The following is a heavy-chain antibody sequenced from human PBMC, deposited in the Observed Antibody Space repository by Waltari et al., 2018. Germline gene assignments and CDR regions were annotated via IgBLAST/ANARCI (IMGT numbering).Heavy chain of an antibody. V-gene: IGHV3-74*01. CDR1: GFSLSTSW. J-gene: IGHJ6*02. D-gene: IGHD3-10*01. CDR2: ITSDGSGA. Sequence: EEQLVESGGGLVQPGGSLRLSCAASGFSLSTSWMHWVRQAPGKGLVWVSRITSDGSGANYADSVKGRFTISRDNAKNTLYLQMNSLSAEDTAVYYCASDRVLYGLDVWGQGTTVTVSS. CDR3: ASDRVLYGLDV.